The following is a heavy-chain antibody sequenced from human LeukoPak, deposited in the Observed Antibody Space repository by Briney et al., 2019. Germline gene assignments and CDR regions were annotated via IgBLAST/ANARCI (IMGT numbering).Heavy chain of an antibody. CDR1: GGSISSGSYY. V-gene: IGHV4-61*02. J-gene: IGHJ3*02. CDR2: IYTSGTT. Sequence: PSETLSLTCTVSGGSISSGSYYWSWIRQTAGKGLEWIGRIYTSGTTNYNPSLKSRVTISVDTSKNQFSLKLTSVTAADTAVYYCAKVMTMVVHVFDIWGQGTMVTVSS. CDR3: AKVMTMVVHVFDI. D-gene: IGHD4/OR15-4a*01.